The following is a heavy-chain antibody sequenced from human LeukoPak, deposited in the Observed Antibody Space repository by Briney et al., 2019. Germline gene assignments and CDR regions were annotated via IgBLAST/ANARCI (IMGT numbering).Heavy chain of an antibody. CDR1: GFTFSSYA. J-gene: IGHJ4*02. Sequence: GGSLRLSCAASGFTFSSYAMSWVRQAPGKGLEWVSAISGSGGSTYYADSVKGRFTISRDNSKNTLYLQMNSLRAEDTAVYYCAKDSSGGSSGYYGSQDYFDYWGQETLVTVSS. D-gene: IGHD3-22*01. V-gene: IGHV3-23*01. CDR2: ISGSGGST. CDR3: AKDSSGGSSGYYGSQDYFDY.